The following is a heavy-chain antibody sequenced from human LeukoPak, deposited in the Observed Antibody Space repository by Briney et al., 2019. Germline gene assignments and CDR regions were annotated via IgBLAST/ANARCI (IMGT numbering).Heavy chain of an antibody. J-gene: IGHJ4*02. CDR3: ARRDTELDY. CDR1: GGSFSGYY. D-gene: IGHD1-14*01. V-gene: IGHV4-34*01. CDR2: INHSGST. Sequence: SETLSLTCAVYGGSFSGYYWSWIRQPPGKGLEWIGEINHSGSTNYNPSLKSRVTISVDTSKNQFSLKLSSVTAADTAVYYCARRDTELDYWGQGTLVTVSS.